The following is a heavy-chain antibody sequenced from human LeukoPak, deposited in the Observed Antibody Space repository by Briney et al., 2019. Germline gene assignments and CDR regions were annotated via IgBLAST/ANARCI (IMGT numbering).Heavy chain of an antibody. CDR3: AREHEYDGGSFDY. CDR1: GFTFSSYS. J-gene: IGHJ4*02. D-gene: IGHD4-23*01. Sequence: GGSLRLSCAASGFTFSSYSMNWVRQAPGKGLEWVSSISSSSSYIYYADSVKGRFTISRDNAKNSLYLQMSSLRAEDTAVYYCAREHEYDGGSFDYWGQGTLVTVSS. CDR2: ISSSSSYI. V-gene: IGHV3-21*01.